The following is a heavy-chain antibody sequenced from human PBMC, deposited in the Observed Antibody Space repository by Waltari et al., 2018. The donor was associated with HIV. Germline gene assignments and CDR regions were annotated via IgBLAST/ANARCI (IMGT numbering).Heavy chain of an antibody. CDR2: IYYSGRT. D-gene: IGHD3-10*01. J-gene: IGHJ4*02. CDR3: ARGAYYGSRTYSFDF. Sequence: QVQLQESGPGLVKPSQTLSLTCPVPGHSISSGGYSWTWRRQRPEQGLDDIGNIYYSGRTYYNPSLKSRIIISVDTSKNQFSLKLNSVTAADTAVYYCARGAYYGSRTYSFDFWGQGTLVTVSS. CDR1: GHSISSGGYS. V-gene: IGHV4-31*03.